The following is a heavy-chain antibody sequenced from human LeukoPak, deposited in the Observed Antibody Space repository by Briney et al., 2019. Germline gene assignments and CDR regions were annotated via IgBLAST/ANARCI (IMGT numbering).Heavy chain of an antibody. CDR3: ARDRNAYDFWSGYSPGMDV. CDR2: IYYSGST. J-gene: IGHJ6*02. Sequence: SETLSLTCTVSGGSISSYYWSWIRQPPGKGLEWIGYIYYSGSTNYNPSLKSRVTISVDTSKNQFSLKLSSVTAADTAVYYCARDRNAYDFWSGYSPGMDVWGQGTTVTVSS. D-gene: IGHD3-3*01. CDR1: GGSISSYY. V-gene: IGHV4-59*01.